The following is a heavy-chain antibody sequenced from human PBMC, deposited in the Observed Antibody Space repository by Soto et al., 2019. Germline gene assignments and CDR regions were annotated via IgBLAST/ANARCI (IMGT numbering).Heavy chain of an antibody. CDR1: GHLFNNHW. V-gene: IGHV5-51*01. J-gene: IGHJ5*02. CDR2: IFTRDSET. Sequence: GESLKISCKGPGHLFNNHWIGWVRQTPGRGLEWMGLIFTRDSETKTSPSFQGHVSFSVDNSINTVYLQWTSLKTTDTGIYFCARGYFDSGHGYDLWGQGTLVTVSS. CDR3: ARGYFDSGHGYDL. D-gene: IGHD3-10*01.